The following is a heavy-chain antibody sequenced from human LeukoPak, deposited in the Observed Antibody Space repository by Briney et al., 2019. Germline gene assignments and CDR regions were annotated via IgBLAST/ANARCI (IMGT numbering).Heavy chain of an antibody. CDR1: GGSISGYY. CDR2: IYHSGST. J-gene: IGHJ4*02. Sequence: PSETLSLTCTVSGGSISGYYWSWIRQPPGKGLEWIGNIYHSGSTSYNPSLKSRVTISVDTSKNQVSLKLSSVTSADTAVYYCARNTRGTAMVLGYWGQGTLVTVSS. D-gene: IGHD5-18*01. CDR3: ARNTRGTAMVLGY. V-gene: IGHV4-59*01.